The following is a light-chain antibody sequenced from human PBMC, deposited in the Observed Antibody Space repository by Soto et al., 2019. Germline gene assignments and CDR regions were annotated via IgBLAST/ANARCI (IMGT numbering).Light chain of an antibody. V-gene: IGKV3-20*01. Sequence: VLTQSPGALSLSLGRRATVRCRASQSVSSNHLAWYQQKPRQAPRLXIQGASSRATGIPDRFRGSGSATDFTPTITRLEPEDFATYYCQQSYSPPPITFGQGTRLEIK. J-gene: IGKJ5*01. CDR1: QSVSSNH. CDR2: GAS. CDR3: QQSYSPPPIT.